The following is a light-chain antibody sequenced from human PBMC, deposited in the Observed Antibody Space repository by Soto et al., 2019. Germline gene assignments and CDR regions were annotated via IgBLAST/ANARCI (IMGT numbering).Light chain of an antibody. V-gene: IGLV2-23*01. CDR3: CSYAGSSTVI. J-gene: IGLJ2*01. Sequence: QSVLTQPASVSGSPGQSITISCTGTRSDVGTYNLVSWYQQHTGKAPKLMIYEGSKRPSGVSSRFSGSKSGNTASLTISGLQAEDEADYYCCSYAGSSTVIFGGGTKLTV. CDR2: EGS. CDR1: RSDVGTYNL.